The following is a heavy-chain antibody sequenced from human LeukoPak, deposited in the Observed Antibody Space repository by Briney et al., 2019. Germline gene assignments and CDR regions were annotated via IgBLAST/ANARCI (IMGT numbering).Heavy chain of an antibody. J-gene: IGHJ4*02. V-gene: IGHV3-64*01. Sequence: GGSLRLSCAASGFTFTRFAMYWVRKAPGKGLEFVSAISSNGDRTYYARSVKGRFTISRDNAKNTVDLQMGSLRPEGMGVYFCARMDDYTNYYFDYWGQGTMVTVSS. CDR3: ARMDDYTNYYFDY. D-gene: IGHD4-11*01. CDR1: GFTFTRFA. CDR2: ISSNGDRT.